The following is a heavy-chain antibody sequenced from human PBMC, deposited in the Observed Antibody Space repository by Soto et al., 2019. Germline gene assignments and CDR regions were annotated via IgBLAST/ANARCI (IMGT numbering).Heavy chain of an antibody. Sequence: EVQLVESGGGLVQPGGSLRLSCAASGFTVSSNYMSWVRQAPGKGLEWVSVIYSGGSTYYAYSVKGRFTISRHNSKNTLYLQMNSLRAEDTAVYYCAIGGGRGVAALFDYWGQGTLVTVSS. CDR2: IYSGGST. J-gene: IGHJ4*02. CDR1: GFTVSSNY. V-gene: IGHV3-53*04. CDR3: AIGGGRGVAALFDY. D-gene: IGHD2-15*01.